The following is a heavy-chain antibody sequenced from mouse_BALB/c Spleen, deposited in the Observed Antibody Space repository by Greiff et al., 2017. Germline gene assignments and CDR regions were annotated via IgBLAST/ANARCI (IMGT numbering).Heavy chain of an antibody. V-gene: IGHV1-87*01. J-gene: IGHJ1*01. CDR2: IYPGDGDT. D-gene: IGHD2-1*01. Sequence: QVQLQQSGAELARPGASVKLSCKASGYTFTSYWMQWVKQRPGQGLEWIGAIYPGDGDTRYTQQFKGKATLTADKSSSTAYMQLSSLASEDSAVYYCARDWGNYWYFDVWGAGTTVTVSS. CDR3: ARDWGNYWYFDV. CDR1: GYTFTSYW.